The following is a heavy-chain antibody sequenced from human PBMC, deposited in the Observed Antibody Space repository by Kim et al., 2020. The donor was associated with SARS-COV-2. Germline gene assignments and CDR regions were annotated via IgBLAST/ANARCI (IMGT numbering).Heavy chain of an antibody. CDR3: VRDMDV. V-gene: IGHV3-7*03. J-gene: IGHJ6*02. CDR2: QDGGGK. Sequence: QDGGGKHYVDSVKGRFTISRDNAKTSLYLQMNSLRAEDTALYYCVRDMDVWGQGTTVTVSS.